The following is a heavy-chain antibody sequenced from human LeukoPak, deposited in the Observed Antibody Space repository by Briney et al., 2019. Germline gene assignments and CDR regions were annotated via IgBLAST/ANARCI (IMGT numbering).Heavy chain of an antibody. V-gene: IGHV3-74*01. J-gene: IGHJ4*02. CDR1: GFTFSRYW. CDR2: IKSDGSTT. Sequence: PGGSLRLSCAASGFTFSRYWMYWVRQAPGRGLGYVSRIKSDGSTTDYAGSVKGRFTISRDNAKNTLYLQMNSLRDEDTAVYYCASELVVGYWGLGTLVTVSS. CDR3: ASELVVGY. D-gene: IGHD1-26*01.